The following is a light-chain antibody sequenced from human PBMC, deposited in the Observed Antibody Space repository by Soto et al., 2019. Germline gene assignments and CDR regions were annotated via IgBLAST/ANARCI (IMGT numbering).Light chain of an antibody. CDR1: QSVSSSY. Sequence: EIVLTQSPGTLSLSPGERATLSCRASQSVSSSYLAWYQQKPGQAPRLLIYGASSRDTGIPDRFSGSGSGTDCTITISILEREECAVYYCQQYGSSPLTVGGGTKVEI. J-gene: IGKJ4*01. CDR2: GAS. CDR3: QQYGSSPLT. V-gene: IGKV3-20*01.